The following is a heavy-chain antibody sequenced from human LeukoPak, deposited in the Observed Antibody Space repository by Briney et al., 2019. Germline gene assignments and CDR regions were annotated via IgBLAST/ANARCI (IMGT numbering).Heavy chain of an antibody. J-gene: IGHJ3*02. CDR2: IYDSGTT. V-gene: IGHV4-39*01. CDR3: ARAWAGTTPHDAFDI. D-gene: IGHD6-19*01. Sequence: PSETLSLTCTVSGDSTSSSTYYWDWIRQAPGKGLEWIGNIYDSGTTHYNPSLKSRVTISGDTSKNQFSLKLNSVTAADTAIYYCARAWAGTTPHDAFDIWGQGAVVTVSP. CDR1: GDSTSSSTYY.